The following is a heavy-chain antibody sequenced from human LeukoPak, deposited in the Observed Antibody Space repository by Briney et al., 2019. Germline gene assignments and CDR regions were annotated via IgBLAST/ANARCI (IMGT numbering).Heavy chain of an antibody. J-gene: IGHJ2*01. CDR3: ARVGDHYHWYLDV. CDR2: LYSGDST. D-gene: IGHD3-10*01. V-gene: IGHV3-53*01. Sequence: GGSLRLSRAASGFSVSTNYMNWVRQAPGQGLEWVSILYSGDSTYYADSVKGRFIVSRDNSKNTLYLQMNALRVEDTAVYYCARVGDHYHWYLDVWGRGTLVTVSS. CDR1: GFSVSTNY.